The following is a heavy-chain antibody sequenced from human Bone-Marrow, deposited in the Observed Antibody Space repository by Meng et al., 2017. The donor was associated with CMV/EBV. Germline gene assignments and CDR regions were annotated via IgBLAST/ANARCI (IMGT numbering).Heavy chain of an antibody. CDR1: GFTFSAFA. V-gene: IGHV3-30*02. D-gene: IGHD1-14*01. J-gene: IGHJ5*02. Sequence: GGSLRLSCAASGFTFSAFAMHWVRQAPGKGLEWVAYIGFGGGVEKYHPDSVKGRFTVSRDNSKNTLYLDINGLTDEDTAIYYCAKDRPEILGLDPWGQGTLVTVSS. CDR3: AKDRPEILGLDP. CDR2: IGFGGGVEK.